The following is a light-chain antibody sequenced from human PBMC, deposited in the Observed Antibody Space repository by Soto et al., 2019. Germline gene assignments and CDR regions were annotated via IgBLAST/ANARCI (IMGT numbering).Light chain of an antibody. CDR2: DAS. V-gene: IGKV3-11*01. J-gene: IGKJ2*01. CDR1: QSVSSY. Sequence: VLTQTRSTVSLSPVERVTLSCRASQSVSSYLAWYQQKPGQAPRLLIYDASNRATGIPARFSGSGSGTDFTLTISSLEPEDFAVYYCQHRKTFG. CDR3: QHRKT.